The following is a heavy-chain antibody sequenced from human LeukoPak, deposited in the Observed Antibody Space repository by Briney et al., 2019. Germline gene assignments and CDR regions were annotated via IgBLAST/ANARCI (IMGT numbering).Heavy chain of an antibody. V-gene: IGHV3-23*01. Sequence: PGGSLRLSCAASGFTFSYSAMTWVRQAPGKGLEWVSSINGGGTYTFYADSVKGRFTISRDNSKKTLYLQMNSLRPEDTAVYYCAREGRAVAGNNWFDPWGQGTLATVSS. J-gene: IGHJ5*02. CDR2: INGGGTYT. CDR3: AREGRAVAGNNWFDP. CDR1: GFTFSYSA. D-gene: IGHD6-19*01.